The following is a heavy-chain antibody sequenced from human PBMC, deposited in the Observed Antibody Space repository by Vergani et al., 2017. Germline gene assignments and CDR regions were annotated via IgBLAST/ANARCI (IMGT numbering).Heavy chain of an antibody. V-gene: IGHV4-38-2*02. Sequence: QVQLQESGPGLVKPSETLSLTCTVSGYSISSGYYWGWIRQPPGKGLEWIGYIYYSGSTNYNPSLKSRVTISVDTSKNQFSLKLSSVTTADTAVYYCARQPGRDSRGYYYYGMDVWGQGTTVTVSS. J-gene: IGHJ6*02. CDR3: ARQPGRDSRGYYYYGMDV. CDR2: IYYSGST. CDR1: GYSISSGYY. D-gene: IGHD3-10*01.